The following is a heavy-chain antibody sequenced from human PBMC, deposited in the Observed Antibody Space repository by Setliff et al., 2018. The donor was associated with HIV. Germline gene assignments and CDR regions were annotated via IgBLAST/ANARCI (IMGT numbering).Heavy chain of an antibody. J-gene: IGHJ6*02. CDR1: GGSISSGGYS. D-gene: IGHD3-10*01. Sequence: SETLSLTCAVSGGSISSGGYSWTWIRQPPGKGLEWIGYIFHSGRIYYNPTLKSRVTMSVDRSKNHLSLNVTSVTAADTAVYYCAREGGDSGSYLDYYYGMDVWGQGTTVTVSS. CDR2: IFHSGRI. V-gene: IGHV4-30-2*01. CDR3: AREGGDSGSYLDYYYGMDV.